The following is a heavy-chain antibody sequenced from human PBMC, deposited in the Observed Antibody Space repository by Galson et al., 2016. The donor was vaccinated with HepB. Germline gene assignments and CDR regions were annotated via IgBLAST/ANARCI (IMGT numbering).Heavy chain of an antibody. CDR3: ASLGGGSYTAYGFDI. J-gene: IGHJ3*02. D-gene: IGHD1-26*01. Sequence: SLRLSCAASGFTFDNYAMHWVRQVPGKGLEWVSGISWNSGSIGFADSVKGRFTISRDNAKNSLYLQMNSLRTEDTALYYWASLGGGSYTAYGFDIWGQGTMVTVSS. CDR2: ISWNSGSI. V-gene: IGHV3-9*01. CDR1: GFTFDNYA.